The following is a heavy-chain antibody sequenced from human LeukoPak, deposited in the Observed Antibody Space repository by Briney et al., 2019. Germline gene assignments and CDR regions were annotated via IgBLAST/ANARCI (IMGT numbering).Heavy chain of an antibody. CDR1: AGSVSSSSYY. D-gene: IGHD5-18*01. Sequence: SETLSLTCTVSAGSVSSSSYYWGWIRQPPGKGLEWLGSIYYSGTTYYNPSLKSRVTISVDTSKNQFSLKLRSVTAADTAVYYCARHSQYSYGLLYFFDFWGQGTLVTVSS. V-gene: IGHV4-39*01. CDR3: ARHSQYSYGLLYFFDF. J-gene: IGHJ4*02. CDR2: IYYSGTT.